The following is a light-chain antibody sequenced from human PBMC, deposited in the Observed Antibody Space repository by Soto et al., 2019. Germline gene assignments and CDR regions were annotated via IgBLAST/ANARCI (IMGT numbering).Light chain of an antibody. V-gene: IGKV3-20*01. J-gene: IGKJ1*01. CDR3: QQYGISRA. CDR1: QTVSTRY. Sequence: EIVLTQSPGTLSLSPGERATLSCRASQTVSTRYLAWYQQKPGQAPRLLIYGASSRATGVPDRFSGSGSGKDFTLTISRVESEDLAVYYCQQYGISRAFGQGTKGEI. CDR2: GAS.